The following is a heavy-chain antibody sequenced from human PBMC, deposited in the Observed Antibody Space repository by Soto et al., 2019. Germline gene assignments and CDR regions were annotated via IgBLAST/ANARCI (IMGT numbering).Heavy chain of an antibody. Sequence: LRLSCAASGFTLSRHTMNWVRQAPGKGLEWVSFIGSRTSDIYYADSVKGRFPISRDNAKNSLYLDLTRLRAEDTAVYFCVRDYYDTSGYPNTFDMWGQGTMVTVSS. CDR3: VRDYYDTSGYPNTFDM. J-gene: IGHJ3*02. D-gene: IGHD3-22*01. CDR2: IGSRTSDI. CDR1: GFTLSRHT. V-gene: IGHV3-21*01.